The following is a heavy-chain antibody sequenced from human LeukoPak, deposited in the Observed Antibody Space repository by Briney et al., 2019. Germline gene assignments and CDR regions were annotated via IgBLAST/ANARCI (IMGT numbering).Heavy chain of an antibody. V-gene: IGHV4-4*07. J-gene: IGHJ4*02. CDR2: IYISGST. Sequence: SETLSLTCTVSGDSISSYYWSWIRQPAGKGLEWIGRIYISGSTNYNPSLKSRVTMSVDTSKNQFSLKLSSVTAADTAVYYCARDRGTWNDDGFDYWGQGTLVTVSS. CDR3: ARDRGTWNDDGFDY. CDR1: GDSISSYY. D-gene: IGHD1-1*01.